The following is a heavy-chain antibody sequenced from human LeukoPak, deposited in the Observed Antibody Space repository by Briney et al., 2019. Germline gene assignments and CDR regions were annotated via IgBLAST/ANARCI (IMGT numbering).Heavy chain of an antibody. CDR3: ASIPTVVVPAATDY. Sequence: PGGSLRLSCAASGFTFSSYGMHWVRQAPGKGLEWVAVIWYDGSNKYYADSVKGRFTISRDNSKNTLYLQMNSLRAEDTAVYYCASIPTVVVPAATDYWGQGTLVTVSS. J-gene: IGHJ4*02. D-gene: IGHD2-2*01. V-gene: IGHV3-33*01. CDR1: GFTFSSYG. CDR2: IWYDGSNK.